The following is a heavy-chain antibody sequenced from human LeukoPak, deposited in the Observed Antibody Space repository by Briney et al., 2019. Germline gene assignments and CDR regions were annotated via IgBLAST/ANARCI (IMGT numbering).Heavy chain of an antibody. CDR2: INPDSGGT. CDR3: ARGVLAGYDSSGYPFYNWFDP. Sequence: ASVKVSCKASGYTFTDLYIHWVRQAPGQGLEWMGWINPDSGGTIYAQKFQGRVTMTRDTSISTAYMDLSRLRSDDTAVYYCARGVLAGYDSSGYPFYNWFDPWGQGTLVTVSS. V-gene: IGHV1-2*02. CDR1: GYTFTDLY. D-gene: IGHD3-22*01. J-gene: IGHJ5*02.